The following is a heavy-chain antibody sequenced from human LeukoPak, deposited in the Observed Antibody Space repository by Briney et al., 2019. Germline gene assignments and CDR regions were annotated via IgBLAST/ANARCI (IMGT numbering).Heavy chain of an antibody. J-gene: IGHJ4*02. D-gene: IGHD3-10*01. CDR1: GGSISNNNYY. V-gene: IGHV4-39*01. CDR3: ATHGGDGPGSSNFDY. CDR2: IYYSGST. Sequence: PSETLSLTCTVSGGSISNNNYYWGWIRQPPGKALEWIGSIYYSGSTLHNPSLMSRVTMSLETSKNQFTLKLSSVTAADTAVYYCATHGGDGPGSSNFDYWGQGTLVTVSS.